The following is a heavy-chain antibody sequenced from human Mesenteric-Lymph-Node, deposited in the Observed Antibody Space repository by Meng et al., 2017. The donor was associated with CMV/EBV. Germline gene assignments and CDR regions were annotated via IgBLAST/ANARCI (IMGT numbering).Heavy chain of an antibody. J-gene: IGHJ4*02. Sequence: LYLTCVVSGASISGDLWWSWVRQSPGKGLEWIGEIFHGGTTNYNPSLGRRVAISLDKSKNEFTLKLTSVTAADTAVYYCAGDYEKNWGQGTLVTVSS. CDR2: IFHGGTT. V-gene: IGHV4/OR15-8*02. CDR1: GASISGDLW. D-gene: IGHD3-3*01. CDR3: AGDYEKN.